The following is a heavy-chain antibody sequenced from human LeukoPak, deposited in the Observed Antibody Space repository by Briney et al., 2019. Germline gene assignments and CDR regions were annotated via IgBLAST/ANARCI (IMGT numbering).Heavy chain of an antibody. Sequence: GGSLRLSCAASGFTFSSYEMNWVRQAPGKGLEWVSYISSSGSTIYYADSVKGRFTISRDNSKNTLYLQMNSLRAEDTAVYYCAREKRIQLWLAWFDPWGQGTLVTVSS. J-gene: IGHJ5*02. CDR1: GFTFSSYE. V-gene: IGHV3-48*03. CDR2: ISSSGSTI. D-gene: IGHD5-18*01. CDR3: AREKRIQLWLAWFDP.